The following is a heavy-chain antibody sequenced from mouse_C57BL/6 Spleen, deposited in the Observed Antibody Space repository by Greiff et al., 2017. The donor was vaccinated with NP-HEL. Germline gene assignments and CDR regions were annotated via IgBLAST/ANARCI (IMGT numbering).Heavy chain of an antibody. V-gene: IGHV1-53*01. CDR3: AREDFEYYGSSLAWFAY. D-gene: IGHD1-1*01. CDR1: GYTFTSYW. Sequence: QVQLQQPGTELVKPGASVKLSCKASGYTFTSYWMHWVKQRPGQGLEWIGNINPSNGGTNYTEKFKSKATLTVDKSSSTAYMQLSSLTSEDYAVYYCAREDFEYYGSSLAWFAYWGQGTLVTVSA. J-gene: IGHJ3*01. CDR2: INPSNGGT.